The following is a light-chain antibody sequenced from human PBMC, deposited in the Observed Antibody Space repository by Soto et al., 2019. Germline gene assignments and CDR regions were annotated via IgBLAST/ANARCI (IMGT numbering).Light chain of an antibody. J-gene: IGKJ1*01. Sequence: IVMTQSPATLSVSPGESATLSCRASQNIYYNVAWYQHRPGQAPRLLIYRASTRATGVPARFSGSGSGTEFTLTISSLQPEDFTVYSCLQYHNLWAFGQGTKVEI. CDR2: RAS. CDR1: QNIYYN. CDR3: LQYHNLWA. V-gene: IGKV3-15*01.